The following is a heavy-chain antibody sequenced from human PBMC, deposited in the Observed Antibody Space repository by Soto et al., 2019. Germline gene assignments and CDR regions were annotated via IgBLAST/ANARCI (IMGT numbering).Heavy chain of an antibody. CDR3: ARVGVASSGWYSFDY. D-gene: IGHD6-19*01. CDR1: CGSIISSNW. V-gene: IGHV4-4*02. Sequence: PSETLSLTCAFSCGSIISSNWWSWVRQPPGKGLEWIGEIYHSGSTNYNPSLKSRVTISVDKSKNQFSLKLSSVTAADTAVYYCARVGVASSGWYSFDYWGQGTLVTVSS. J-gene: IGHJ4*02. CDR2: IYHSGST.